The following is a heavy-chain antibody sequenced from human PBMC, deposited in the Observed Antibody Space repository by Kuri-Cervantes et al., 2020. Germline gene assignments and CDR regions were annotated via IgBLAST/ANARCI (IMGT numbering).Heavy chain of an antibody. V-gene: IGHV3-33*01. CDR3: AREGYNWNYVGPYYYYYYMDV. CDR1: GLTFRSCG. J-gene: IGHJ6*03. D-gene: IGHD1-7*01. Sequence: GESLKISCAASGLTFRSCGMHWVRQAPGKGLEWVAFIWSDGNNKYYAESVKGRFSISRDNAKNSLYLQMNSLRAEDTAVYYCAREGYNWNYVGPYYYYYYMDVWGKGTTVTVSS. CDR2: IWSDGNNK.